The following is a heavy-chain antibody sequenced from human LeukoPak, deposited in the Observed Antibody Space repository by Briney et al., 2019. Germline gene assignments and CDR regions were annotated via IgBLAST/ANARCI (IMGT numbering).Heavy chain of an antibody. D-gene: IGHD6-19*01. J-gene: IGHJ4*01. V-gene: IGHV3-7*01. CDR3: SGRSGFSSIY. Sequence: GGSLRLSCAASGFTSTTHWMNWVRQAPGGGLECLANIKPDGSDKYYVDSVMGRFTISRDNAKNLVYLQMSSLRTEDTAVYYCSGRSGFSSIYWGQGTLVTVSS. CDR2: IKPDGSDK. CDR1: GFTSTTHW.